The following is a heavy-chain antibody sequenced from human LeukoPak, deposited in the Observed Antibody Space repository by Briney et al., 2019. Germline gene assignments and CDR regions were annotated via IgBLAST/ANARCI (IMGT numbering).Heavy chain of an antibody. CDR3: ARARYCYSTNCYYFDY. J-gene: IGHJ4*02. V-gene: IGHV3-74*01. Sequence: GGSLRLSCAASGFTFSNYWMHWVRQAPGKGLVWVSRISSDGTSTSSADSVKGRFTISRDNAKNTLYLHMNSLGAEDTAVYYCARARYCYSTNCYYFDYWGQGTLVTVSS. CDR2: ISSDGTST. CDR1: GFTFSNYW. D-gene: IGHD2-2*01.